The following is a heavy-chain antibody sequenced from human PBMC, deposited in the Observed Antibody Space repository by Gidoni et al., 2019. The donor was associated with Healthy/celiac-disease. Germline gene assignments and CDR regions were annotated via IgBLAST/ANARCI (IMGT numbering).Heavy chain of an antibody. D-gene: IGHD5-18*01. CDR2: ISYDGSNQ. J-gene: IGHJ4*02. V-gene: IGHV3-30*04. CDR3: ARERDSYGLFDY. Sequence: QVQLVESGGGVVQPGWSLRLSCAASGFTFSSYAMHWVRQAPGKGLEWVVVISYDGSNQYYADSVKGRFTISRDNSKNTLYLQMNSLRAEDTAVYYCARERDSYGLFDYWGQGTLVTVSS. CDR1: GFTFSSYA.